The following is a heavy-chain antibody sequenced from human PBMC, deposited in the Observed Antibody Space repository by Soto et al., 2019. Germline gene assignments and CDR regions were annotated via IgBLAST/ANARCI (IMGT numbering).Heavy chain of an antibody. V-gene: IGHV1-69*13. CDR2: IVPFFGTT. D-gene: IGHD1-1*01. CDR1: GDTSSSFT. J-gene: IGHJ6*02. CDR3: ARGALTTQTYYYGMDV. Sequence: SVKVSCKASGDTSSSFTVSWLRQAPGQGLEWMGGIVPFFGTTNYPQKFRDRVTITADESTNTAYMELTSLTSGDTAVYYCARGALTTQTYYYGMDVWGQGTAVTVSS.